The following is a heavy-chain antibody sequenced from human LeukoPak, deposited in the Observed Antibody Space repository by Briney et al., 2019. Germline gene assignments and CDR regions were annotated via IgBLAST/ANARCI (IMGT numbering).Heavy chain of an antibody. J-gene: IGHJ5*02. CDR3: AKAPPRLDNWFDT. V-gene: IGHV3-48*01. D-gene: IGHD3-9*01. CDR1: GITFSNFG. Sequence: GGSLRLSCAASGITFSNFGMNWVRQAPGKGLEWISYISGSSSTIHYADSVKARFTISRDDAKHSLYLQMNSLRVEDTAVYYCAKAPPRLDNWFDTWGQGTLVTVSS. CDR2: ISGSSSTI.